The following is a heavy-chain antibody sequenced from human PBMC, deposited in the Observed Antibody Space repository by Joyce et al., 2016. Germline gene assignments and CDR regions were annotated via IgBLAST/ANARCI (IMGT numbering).Heavy chain of an antibody. CDR3: ARNGYYAVDY. J-gene: IGHJ4*02. CDR1: GGSISSDNW. D-gene: IGHD3-3*01. CDR2: SHHNGNT. V-gene: IGHV4-4*03. Sequence: QVQLQESGSGLVKPPGPLCRTCAVSGGSISSDNWWSWVRQPPGKGLEWIGESHHNGNTNYNPSLKSRVTISVDRSKNQFSRKLNSVTAADTAVYYCARNGYYAVDYWGQGTLVTVSS.